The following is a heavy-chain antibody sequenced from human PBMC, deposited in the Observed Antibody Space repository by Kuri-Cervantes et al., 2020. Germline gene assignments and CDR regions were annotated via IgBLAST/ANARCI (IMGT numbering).Heavy chain of an antibody. CDR2: ISYDGSNK. CDR1: GFTFSSYA. D-gene: IGHD3-9*01. CDR3: AKSGYYDILTGYLSH. Sequence: LSLTCAASGFTFSSYAMHWVRQAPGKGLEWVAVISYDGSNKYYADSVKGRFTISRDNSKNTLYLQMNSLRAEDTAVYYYAKSGYYDILTGYLSHWGQGTLVTVSS. V-gene: IGHV3-30-3*02. J-gene: IGHJ4*02.